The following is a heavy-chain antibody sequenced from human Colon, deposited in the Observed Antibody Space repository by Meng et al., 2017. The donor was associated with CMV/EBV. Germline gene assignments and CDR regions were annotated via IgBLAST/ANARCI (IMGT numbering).Heavy chain of an antibody. V-gene: IGHV4-34*01. CDR1: NGSFSGYY. Sequence: SETLSPTCSVLNGSFSGYYWSWIRQPPGKGLEWIGEIKLSGSTNYNPSLKSRVTLSVDTYKNQLSLKLSSVTAAGTAVYYCARGRVMYGMDVWGQGTTVTVSS. D-gene: IGHD2-21*01. CDR2: IKLSGST. CDR3: ARGRVMYGMDV. J-gene: IGHJ6*02.